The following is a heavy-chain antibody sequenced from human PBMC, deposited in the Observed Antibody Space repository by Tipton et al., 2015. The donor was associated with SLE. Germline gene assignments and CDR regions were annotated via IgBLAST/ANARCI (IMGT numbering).Heavy chain of an antibody. Sequence: TLSLTCTVSGGSISSGSYYWSWIRQPAGKGLEWIGRIYTSGSTNYNPSLKSRVTMSVDTSKNQFSLKLSSVTAADTAVYYCARDRRHYYDSSGFDYWGQGTLVTVSS. CDR1: GGSISSGSYY. J-gene: IGHJ4*02. CDR3: ARDRRHYYDSSGFDY. V-gene: IGHV4-61*02. D-gene: IGHD3-22*01. CDR2: IYTSGST.